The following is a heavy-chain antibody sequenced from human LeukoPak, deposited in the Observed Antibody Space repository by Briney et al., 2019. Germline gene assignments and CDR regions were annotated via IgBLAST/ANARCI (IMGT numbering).Heavy chain of an antibody. J-gene: IGHJ1*01. CDR2: SSWNSSSM. D-gene: IGHD2-8*01. Sequence: AGGSLSLSCAGSGFTFGDYAMDCVRRAPGKGLGRVQGSSWNSSSMGYADDVRGGLTVSRANAKNFLYLQMNSLRAEDMALYYCANLYCTNGVCYYQHWGQGTLVTVSS. CDR1: GFTFGDYA. V-gene: IGHV3-9*03. CDR3: ANLYCTNGVCYYQH.